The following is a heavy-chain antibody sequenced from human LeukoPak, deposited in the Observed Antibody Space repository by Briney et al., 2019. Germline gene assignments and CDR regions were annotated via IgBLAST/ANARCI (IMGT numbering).Heavy chain of an antibody. V-gene: IGHV1-69*13. CDR1: GYTFTGYY. J-gene: IGHJ4*02. Sequence: GASVKVSCKASGYTFTGYYMHWVRQAPGQGLEWMGGIIPIFGTANYAQKFQGRVTITADESTSTAYMELSSLRSEDTAVYYCARLASRSVYFDYWGQGTLVTVSS. D-gene: IGHD6-13*01. CDR3: ARLASRSVYFDY. CDR2: IIPIFGTA.